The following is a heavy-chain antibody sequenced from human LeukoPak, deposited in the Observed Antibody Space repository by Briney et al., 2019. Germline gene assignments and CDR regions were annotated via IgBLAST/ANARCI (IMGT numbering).Heavy chain of an antibody. Sequence: ASVKVSCKVSGYSLTELSMHWVRRAPGKGLEWMGGFDPRNGGTYFAQNFQGRVTLTEDTSTDTSSMELRSLKSDDTAVYYCTTSDRQFCSPSSCYMPFDYWGQGSLVTVSS. CDR3: TTSDRQFCSPSSCYMPFDY. J-gene: IGHJ4*02. CDR1: GYSLTELS. CDR2: FDPRNGGT. V-gene: IGHV1-24*01. D-gene: IGHD2-2*02.